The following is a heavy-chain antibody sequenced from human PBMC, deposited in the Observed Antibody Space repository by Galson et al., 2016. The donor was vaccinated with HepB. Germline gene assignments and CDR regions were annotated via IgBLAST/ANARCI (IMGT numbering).Heavy chain of an antibody. CDR2: INQDGSEK. CDR1: GFTFSTYW. Sequence: SLRLSCAVSGFTFSTYWMSWVRQPPGKGLEWVANINQDGSEKYCVDSVKGRFTISRDNAKNSLYLQMNSLRAEDTAVYYCAPHGAPAAYWGQGTLVTISS. V-gene: IGHV3-7*01. CDR3: APHGAPAAY. D-gene: IGHD2-2*01. J-gene: IGHJ4*02.